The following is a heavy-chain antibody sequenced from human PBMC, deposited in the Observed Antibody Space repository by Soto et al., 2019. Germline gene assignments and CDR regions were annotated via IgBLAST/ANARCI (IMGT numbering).Heavy chain of an antibody. J-gene: IGHJ6*03. D-gene: IGHD2-2*01. V-gene: IGHV5-51*01. Sequence: ESLKISCKGSGYSFTSYWIGWVRQMPGKGLEWMGIIYPGDSDTRYSPSFQGQVTISADKSISTAYLQWSSLKASDTAMYYCAGNIVVPAAMGKNYYYYYYMDVWGKGTTVTVSS. CDR1: GYSFTSYW. CDR3: AGNIVVPAAMGKNYYYYYYMDV. CDR2: IYPGDSDT.